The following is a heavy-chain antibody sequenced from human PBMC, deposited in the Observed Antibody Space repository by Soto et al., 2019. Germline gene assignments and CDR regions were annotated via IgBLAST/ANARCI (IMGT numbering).Heavy chain of an antibody. D-gene: IGHD6-13*01. CDR3: AKEEAYSSSWYSVYYYYGMDV. Sequence: GGSLRLSCAASGFTFSSYGMHWVRKAPGKGLEWVAVISYDGSNKYYADSVKGRSTISRDNSKNTLYLQMNSLRAEDTAVYYCAKEEAYSSSWYSVYYYYGMDVWGQGTTVTVSS. CDR2: ISYDGSNK. CDR1: GFTFSSYG. V-gene: IGHV3-30*18. J-gene: IGHJ6*02.